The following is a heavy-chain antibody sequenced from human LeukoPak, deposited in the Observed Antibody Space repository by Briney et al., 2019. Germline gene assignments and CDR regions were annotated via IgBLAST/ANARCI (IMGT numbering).Heavy chain of an antibody. CDR3: ARAERPQNYFDY. D-gene: IGHD5-24*01. V-gene: IGHV3-30-3*01. Sequence: HPGGSLRLSCAASGFTFSSYAMHWVRQAPGKGLEWVAVISYDGSNKYYADSVKGRFTISRDNSKNTLYLQMNSLRAEDTAVYYCARAERPQNYFDYWGQGTLVTVSS. CDR1: GFTFSSYA. J-gene: IGHJ4*02. CDR2: ISYDGSNK.